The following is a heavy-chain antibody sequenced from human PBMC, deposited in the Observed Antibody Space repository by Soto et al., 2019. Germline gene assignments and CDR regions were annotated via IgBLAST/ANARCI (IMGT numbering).Heavy chain of an antibody. CDR1: GFTFSSYS. CDR2: ISSSSSYI. J-gene: IGHJ5*02. V-gene: IGHV3-21*01. D-gene: IGHD2-2*01. Sequence: EVQLVESGGGLVKPGGSLRLSCAASGFTFSSYSMNWVRQAPGKGLEWVSSISSSSSYIYYTDSVKGRFTISRDNAKNSLYLQMNSLGAEDTAVYYCASTGDIVVVPAANLNWFDPWGQGTLVTVSS. CDR3: ASTGDIVVVPAANLNWFDP.